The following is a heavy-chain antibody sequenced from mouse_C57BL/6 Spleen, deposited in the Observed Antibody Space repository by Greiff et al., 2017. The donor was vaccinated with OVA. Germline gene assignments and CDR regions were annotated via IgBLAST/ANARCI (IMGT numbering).Heavy chain of an antibody. D-gene: IGHD2-5*01. J-gene: IGHJ3*01. CDR2: ISSGGDYI. CDR1: GFTFSSYA. Sequence: EVNLVESGEGLVKPGGSLKLSCAASGFTFSSYAMSWVRQTPEKRLEWVAYISSGGDYIYYADTVKGRFTISRDNARNTLYLQMSSLKSEDTAMYYCTRRYSNYVAFAYWGQGTLVTVSA. CDR3: TRRYSNYVAFAY. V-gene: IGHV5S21*01.